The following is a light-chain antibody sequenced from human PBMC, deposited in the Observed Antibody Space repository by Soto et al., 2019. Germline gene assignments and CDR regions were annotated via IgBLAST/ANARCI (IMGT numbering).Light chain of an antibody. Sequence: IQLTQSPSLLSASIGDRVTITCRASHDISTFLAWYQQKPGKAPKLLIYEASTLQSGVPSRFSGSGSGTEFTLTISGLLPEDFAAYHCQQSYISPYTFGQGTKVDIK. V-gene: IGKV1-9*01. CDR1: HDISTF. CDR2: EAS. J-gene: IGKJ2*01. CDR3: QQSYISPYT.